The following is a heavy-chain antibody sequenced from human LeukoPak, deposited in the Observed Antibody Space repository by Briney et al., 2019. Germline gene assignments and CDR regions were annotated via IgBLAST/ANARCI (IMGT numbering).Heavy chain of an antibody. V-gene: IGHV3-7*03. Sequence: GGSLRLSCAASGFIFSSYWMSWVRQAPGKGLEWVANIKQDGSEKYYVDSVKGRFTISRDNSKNTLYLQMNSLRAEDTAVYYCANLLSDPAFDIWGQGTMVTVSS. CDR3: ANLLSDPAFDI. J-gene: IGHJ3*02. CDR1: GFIFSSYW. CDR2: IKQDGSEK.